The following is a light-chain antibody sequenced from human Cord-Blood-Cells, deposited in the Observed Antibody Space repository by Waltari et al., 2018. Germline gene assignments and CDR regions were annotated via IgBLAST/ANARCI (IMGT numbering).Light chain of an antibody. J-gene: IGKJ3*01. CDR2: AAS. CDR1: QSISSY. Sequence: MTQSPSSLSASVGDRVTITCRASQSISSYLNWYQQKPGKAPKLLIYAASSLQSGVPSRFSGSGSGTDFTLTISSLQPEDFATYYCQQIYSTPFTFGPGTKVDIK. V-gene: IGKV1-39*01. CDR3: QQIYSTPFT.